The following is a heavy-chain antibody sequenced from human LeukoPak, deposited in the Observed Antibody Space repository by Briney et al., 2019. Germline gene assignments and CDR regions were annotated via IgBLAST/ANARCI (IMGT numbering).Heavy chain of an antibody. Sequence: SGGSLRLSCAASGFSFGDYGVSWVRQAPGKGLEWVSAINWNGGSTGYADSVKGRCTISRDNAKNSLYLQTNSLRAEDTALYYCARDRGDGSPYWYFDLWGRGTLVTVSS. CDR2: INWNGGST. J-gene: IGHJ2*01. V-gene: IGHV3-20*04. D-gene: IGHD6-25*01. CDR1: GFSFGDYG. CDR3: ARDRGDGSPYWYFDL.